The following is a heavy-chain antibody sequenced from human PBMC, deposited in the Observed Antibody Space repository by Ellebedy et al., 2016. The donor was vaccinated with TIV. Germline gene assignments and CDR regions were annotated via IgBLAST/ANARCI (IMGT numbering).Heavy chain of an antibody. CDR3: TTDYYGSGSHYILGWFDP. Sequence: PGGSLRLSCVASGFTFSNAWMSWVRQAPGKGLEWVGRIKSKADGGTTDYVAPVKGRFTISRDDSKNTLYLQMNSLKTEDTAVYYCTTDYYGSGSHYILGWFDPWGQGTLVTVSS. V-gene: IGHV3-15*01. CDR2: IKSKADGGTT. CDR1: GFTFSNAW. J-gene: IGHJ5*02. D-gene: IGHD3-10*01.